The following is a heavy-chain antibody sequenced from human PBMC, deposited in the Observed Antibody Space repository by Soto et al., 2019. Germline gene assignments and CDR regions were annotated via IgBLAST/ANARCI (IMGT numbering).Heavy chain of an antibody. CDR2: IYSGGSA. V-gene: IGHV3-66*04. D-gene: IGHD5-18*01. CDR3: ARHGYSYGGGYFDY. J-gene: IGHJ4*02. CDR1: GFTVSSNY. Sequence: EVQLVESGGGLVQPGGSLRLSCAASGFTVSSNYMSWVRQDQGKGLEWVSVIYSGGSAYYADSVKGRFTISRDNSKNTLYLQMNSLRAEDTAVYYCARHGYSYGGGYFDYWGQGTLVTVSS.